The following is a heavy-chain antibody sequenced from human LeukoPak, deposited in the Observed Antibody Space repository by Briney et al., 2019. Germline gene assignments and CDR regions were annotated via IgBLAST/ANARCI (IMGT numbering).Heavy chain of an antibody. CDR3: ARQGGAFGPLDF. CDR2: VHYTGTT. D-gene: IGHD3/OR15-3a*01. CDR1: GDSLSHNY. Sequence: PSETLSLTCTVSGDSLSHNYWSWIRQSPGKGLEWIAFVHYTGTTHYNPSLRSRVTISMDTSKNQYSLRLRSVTAEDTAVSYCARQGGAFGPLDFWGLGTLVTVSS. J-gene: IGHJ4*02. V-gene: IGHV4-59*08.